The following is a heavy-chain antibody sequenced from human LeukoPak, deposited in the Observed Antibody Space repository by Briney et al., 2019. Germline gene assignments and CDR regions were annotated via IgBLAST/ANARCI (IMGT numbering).Heavy chain of an antibody. CDR1: GFTFSSYW. J-gene: IGHJ3*02. D-gene: IGHD6-19*01. V-gene: IGHV3-74*01. Sequence: PGGSLRLSCAASGFTFSSYWMHWVRQAPGKGLVWVSRINSDGSNINYADSVKGRFTISRDNAKNTLYLQMNSLRAEDTAMYYCARVVAGTGAFDIWGQGTMVTVSS. CDR2: INSDGSNI. CDR3: ARVVAGTGAFDI.